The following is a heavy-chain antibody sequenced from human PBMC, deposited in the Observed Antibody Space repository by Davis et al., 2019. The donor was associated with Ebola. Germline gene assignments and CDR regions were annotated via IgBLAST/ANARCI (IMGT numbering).Heavy chain of an antibody. Sequence: GGSLRLSCAASGFTFSSYWMSWVRQAPGKGLEWVAVIWYDGSNKYYADSVKGRFTISRDNSKNTLYLQMNSLRAEDTAVYYCARSDITMVQGVLYYYYGMDVWGQGTTVTVSS. CDR2: IWYDGSNK. D-gene: IGHD3-10*01. V-gene: IGHV3-33*08. J-gene: IGHJ6*02. CDR3: ARSDITMVQGVLYYYYGMDV. CDR1: GFTFSSYW.